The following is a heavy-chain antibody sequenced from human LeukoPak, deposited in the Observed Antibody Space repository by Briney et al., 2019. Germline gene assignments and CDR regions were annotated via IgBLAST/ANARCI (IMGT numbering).Heavy chain of an antibody. J-gene: IGHJ1*01. D-gene: IGHD3-3*01. CDR1: GDSISFYY. CDR2: IYSSGST. CDR3: AREWRY. V-gene: IGHV4-4*07. Sequence: PSETLSLTCTVSGDSISFYYWTWIRQPAGKGLQWIGRIYSSGSTNYNPSLKSRVTISLDKSKNQFSLRLTSVTAADTAVYYCAREWRYWGQGTVGTVSS.